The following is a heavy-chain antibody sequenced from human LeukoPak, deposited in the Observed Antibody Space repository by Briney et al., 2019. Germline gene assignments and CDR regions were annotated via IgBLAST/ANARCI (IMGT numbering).Heavy chain of an antibody. V-gene: IGHV4-34*01. J-gene: IGHJ4*02. CDR2: INHSGST. CDR3: ARISPGYSSGWYHPGEDY. CDR1: GGSFSGYY. Sequence: SETLSLTCAVYGGSFSGYYWSWIRQPPGKGLEWIGEINHSGSTNYNPSLKSRVTISVDTSKNQFSLKLSSVTAADTAVYYCARISPGYSSGWYHPGEDYWGQGTLVTVSS. D-gene: IGHD6-19*01.